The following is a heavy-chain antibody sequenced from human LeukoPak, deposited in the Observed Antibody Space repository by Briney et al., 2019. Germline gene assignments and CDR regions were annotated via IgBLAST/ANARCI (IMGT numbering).Heavy chain of an antibody. CDR1: GGFISSSDYY. CDR2: VYYSGDT. J-gene: IGHJ4*02. V-gene: IGHV4-39*01. CDR3: ARHREYGSGSYFRR. Sequence: PSETLSLTCIVSGGFISSSDYYWGWIRQPPGKGLEWIGTVYYSGDTFYNPSLKSRVTISVDTSKNQFSLKLSSVTAADTAVYYCARHREYGSGSYFRRWGQGTLVTVSS. D-gene: IGHD3-10*01.